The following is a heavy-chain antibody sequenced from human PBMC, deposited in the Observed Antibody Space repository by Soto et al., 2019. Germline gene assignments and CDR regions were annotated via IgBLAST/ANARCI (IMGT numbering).Heavy chain of an antibody. CDR3: ARRTAMVYYYYGMDV. Sequence: ASVKVSCEASGYTFTGYYMHWVRQAPGQGLEWMGWINPNSGGTNYAQKFQGRVTMTRDTSISTAYMELSRLRSDDTAVYYCARRTAMVYYYYGMDVWGQGTTVTVSS. D-gene: IGHD5-18*01. V-gene: IGHV1-2*02. CDR2: INPNSGGT. J-gene: IGHJ6*02. CDR1: GYTFTGYY.